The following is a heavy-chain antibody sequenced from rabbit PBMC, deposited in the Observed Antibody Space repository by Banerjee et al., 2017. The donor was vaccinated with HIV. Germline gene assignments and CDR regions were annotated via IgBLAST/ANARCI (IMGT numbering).Heavy chain of an antibody. J-gene: IGHJ4*01. CDR1: GFSFSSSYW. CDR3: ARSYAGYANYDYYFNL. CDR2: IYAGDGRT. D-gene: IGHD6-1*01. V-gene: IGHV1S45*01. Sequence: QEQLEESGGDLVKPEGSLTLTCTASGFSFSSSYWICWVRQAPGKGPEWIACIYAGDGRTYYANWAKGRFTISKTSSTTVTLQMTSLTAADTATYFCARSYAGYANYDYYFNLWGPGTLVTVS.